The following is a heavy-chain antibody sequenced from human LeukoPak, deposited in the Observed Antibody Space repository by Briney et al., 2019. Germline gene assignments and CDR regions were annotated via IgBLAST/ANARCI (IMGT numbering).Heavy chain of an antibody. J-gene: IGHJ4*02. CDR2: ISGSGGST. CDR3: ARDAIDRYYFDY. Sequence: GGSLRLSCVASGFTFSSYWMTWVRQAPGKGLEWVSAISGSGGSTYYADSVKGRFTISRDNSKNTLYLQMNSLRAEDTAVYYCARDAIDRYYFDYWGQGTLVTVSS. CDR1: GFTFSSYW. V-gene: IGHV3-23*01.